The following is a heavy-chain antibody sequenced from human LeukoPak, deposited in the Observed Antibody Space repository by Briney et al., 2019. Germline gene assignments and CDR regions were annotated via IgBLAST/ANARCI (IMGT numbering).Heavy chain of an antibody. CDR2: LYYSGST. CDR1: GGSISNSY. V-gene: IGHV4-59*01. Sequence: SETLSLTCTVPGGSISNSYRSWIRQPPGKGLEWIGYLYYSGSTNYNPSLKSRVTISVDTSKNQFSLKLSCVTAADTAVYYCARGSHEEAFDIWGQGTMVTVSS. D-gene: IGHD6-19*01. J-gene: IGHJ3*02. CDR3: ARGSHEEAFDI.